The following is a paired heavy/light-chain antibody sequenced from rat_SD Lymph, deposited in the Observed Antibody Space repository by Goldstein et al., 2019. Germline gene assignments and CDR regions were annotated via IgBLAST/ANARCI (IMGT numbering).Heavy chain of an antibody. CDR2: IWSNGGT. J-gene: IGHJ2*01. CDR1: GLSLTSNS. CDR3: ALTGYFDY. D-gene: IGHD5-1*01. V-gene: IGHV2-47*01. Sequence: QVQLKESGPGLVQPSQTLSLTCTVSGLSLTSNSVSWIRQPPGKGLEWMGVIWSNGGTDYNSAIKSRLSISRDTSKSQVFLKMNSLQTEDTAMYFCALTGYFDYWGQGVMVTVSS.
Light chain of an antibody. CDR2: GTS. CDR3: LQLSSYPLT. J-gene: IGKJ5*01. V-gene: IGKV4S18*01. CDR1: SSVSY. Sequence: EIVLTQSPTTMAASPGEKVTLNCLASSSVSYMNWYQQKSGASPKLWIYGTSNLASGVPNRFSGSGSGTSYSLTISSMEAEDVATYYCLQLSSYPLTFGSGTKLEIK.